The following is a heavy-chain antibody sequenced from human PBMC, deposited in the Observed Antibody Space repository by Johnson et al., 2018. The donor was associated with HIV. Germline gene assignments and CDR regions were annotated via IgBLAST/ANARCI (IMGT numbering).Heavy chain of an antibody. CDR1: GFTFSSYG. J-gene: IGHJ3*02. V-gene: IGHV3-33*08. CDR2: IWYDGSNK. CDR3: ARGYILTGYSGAFDM. D-gene: IGHD3-9*01. Sequence: QVQLVESGGGVVPPGRSLRLSCAASGFTFSSYGMHWVRQAPGKGLEWVAVIWYDGSNKYYADSVKGRFTISRDNSKNTLYLQMNSLRAEDTAVYYCARGYILTGYSGAFDMWGQGTMVTVSS.